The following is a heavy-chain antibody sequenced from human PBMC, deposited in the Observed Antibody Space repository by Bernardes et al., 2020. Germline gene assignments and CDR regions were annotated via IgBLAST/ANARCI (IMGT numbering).Heavy chain of an antibody. J-gene: IGHJ4*02. CDR1: GFSLSTREVG. CDR3: AHITVTASSTFYPHHGVFFDY. Sequence: TLVKPTQTLPLTCTFSGFSLSTREVGVGWVRQPPGHALEWLALIFWDDDKRYTPSLTTKLTITKGTSKNQVVLTMTNVDPVDTATYYCAHITVTASSTFYPHHGVFFDYWGQGILVTGSS. CDR2: IFWDDDK. D-gene: IGHD6-13*01. V-gene: IGHV2-5*02.